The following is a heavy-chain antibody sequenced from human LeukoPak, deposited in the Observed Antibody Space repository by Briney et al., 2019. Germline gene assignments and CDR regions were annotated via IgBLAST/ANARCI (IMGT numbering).Heavy chain of an antibody. V-gene: IGHV4-39*01. J-gene: IGHJ4*02. Sequence: SETLFLTCTVSGGSISSRSCYWGWIRQPPGKGLEWIGNVYYSGNTYYNPSLKSRATISVDTSKNQFSLKLTSLTAADTALFYCARWGFSSNWHFFDFWGQGTLVTVSS. D-gene: IGHD6-13*01. CDR3: ARWGFSSNWHFFDF. CDR1: GGSISSRSCY. CDR2: VYYSGNT.